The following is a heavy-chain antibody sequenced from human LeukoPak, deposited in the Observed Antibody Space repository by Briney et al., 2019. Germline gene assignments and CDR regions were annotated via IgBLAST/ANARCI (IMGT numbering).Heavy chain of an antibody. D-gene: IGHD2-15*01. Sequence: GGSLRLSCAASGFAFSSYSMNWLRQAPAKGLEWVSSISSSTYYIYYADSVKGRFTISRDNAKNSLYLQMNSLRAEDTAVYYCARGYSCSGGSCYFDNWGQGTLVTVSS. J-gene: IGHJ4*02. CDR3: ARGYSCSGGSCYFDN. CDR1: GFAFSSYS. V-gene: IGHV3-21*01. CDR2: ISSSTYYI.